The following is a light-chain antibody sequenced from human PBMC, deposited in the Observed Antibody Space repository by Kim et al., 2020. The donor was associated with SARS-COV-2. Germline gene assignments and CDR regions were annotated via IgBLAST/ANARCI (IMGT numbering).Light chain of an antibody. CDR3: QVWDSSNDHPV. J-gene: IGLJ3*02. CDR1: NIGSKS. Sequence: APGKTARITCGGNNIGSKSVHWYQQKPGQAPLLVLYYDSDRPSGIPERFSGSNSGNTATLTISWVEAGDEADYYCQVWDSSNDHPVFGRGTQLTVL. V-gene: IGLV3-21*04. CDR2: YDS.